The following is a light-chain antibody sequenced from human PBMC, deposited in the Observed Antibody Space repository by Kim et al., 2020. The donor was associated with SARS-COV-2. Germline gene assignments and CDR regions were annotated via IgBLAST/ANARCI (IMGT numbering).Light chain of an antibody. V-gene: IGLV3-1*01. CDR1: EMGDRD. CDR3: QVLVNSIVI. Sequence: VARRQTASITCSGDEMGDRDTAWYQQKPGRSPVLVIYQNNKRPSGIPERFSGSNSGNTATVTIRGTQAVDEADYYCQVLVNSIVIFGGVTELTVL. CDR2: QNN. J-gene: IGLJ2*01.